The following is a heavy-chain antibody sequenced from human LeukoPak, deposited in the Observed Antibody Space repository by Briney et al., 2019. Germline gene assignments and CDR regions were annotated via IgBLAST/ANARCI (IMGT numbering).Heavy chain of an antibody. V-gene: IGHV3-66*01. J-gene: IGHJ3*02. CDR1: GFTVSSNY. Sequence: GGSLRLSCAASGFTVSSNYMSWVRQAPGKGLEWVSVIYSGGSTYYADSVKGRFTISRDNSKNTLYLQMNSLRAEDTAVYYCARVGTEDSSGYYSILGEHAFDIRGQGTMVTVSS. CDR2: IYSGGST. CDR3: ARVGTEDSSGYYSILGEHAFDI. D-gene: IGHD3-22*01.